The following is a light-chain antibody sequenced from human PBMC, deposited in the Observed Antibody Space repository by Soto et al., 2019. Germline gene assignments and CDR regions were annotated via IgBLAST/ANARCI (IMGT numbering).Light chain of an antibody. CDR3: QQYAASPLT. Sequence: EIVLTQSPGTLSLSPGERATLSCRASQSLSTNSLAWYQQKPGQTPRLLIYAASTRDTDIPDRFNGSGSGTDFALTISRLEPEDFALYYCQQYAASPLTFGPGTKVDIK. V-gene: IGKV3-20*01. CDR1: QSLSTNS. J-gene: IGKJ3*01. CDR2: AAS.